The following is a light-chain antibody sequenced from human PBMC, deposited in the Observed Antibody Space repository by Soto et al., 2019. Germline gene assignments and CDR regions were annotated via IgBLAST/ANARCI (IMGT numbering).Light chain of an antibody. CDR3: QRYDSFRT. V-gene: IGKV3-20*01. CDR1: QSVRSNF. CDR2: GAS. J-gene: IGKJ1*01. Sequence: EIVLTQSPGTLSLSPGERATLSCRASQSVRSNFLAWYQQKPGQAPRLLIYGASNRATGIPDRFSGSGSGTDFTLTITRLEPEDFAMYYWQRYDSFRTLGQGTKVEI.